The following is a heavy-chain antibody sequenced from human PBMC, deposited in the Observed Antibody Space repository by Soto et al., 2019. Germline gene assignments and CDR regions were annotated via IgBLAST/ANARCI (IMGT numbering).Heavy chain of an antibody. CDR1: GFTFSSYG. J-gene: IGHJ4*02. CDR2: IWYDGSNR. V-gene: IGHV3-33*01. Sequence: QVQLVESGGGVVQPGRSLRLSCAASGFTFSSYGMHWVRQAPGKGLEWVAVIWYDGSNRYYADSVKGRFTISRDNSKNTLYLQMSSLRAEDTAVYYCARDSVAGTFVDYWGQGTLVTVSS. CDR3: ARDSVAGTFVDY. D-gene: IGHD6-19*01.